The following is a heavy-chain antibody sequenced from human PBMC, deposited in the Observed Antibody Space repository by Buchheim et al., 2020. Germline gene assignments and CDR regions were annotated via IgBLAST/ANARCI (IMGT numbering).Heavy chain of an antibody. CDR3: AADCLNSNCLGS. CDR1: GLSLSSHW. Sequence: AQLAESGGGSVQPGGSLRLSCGGPGLSLSSHWMFWVRQAPGKGLEWVAHISPDGAEMYYLDSVKGRFSISRDNHRNSLVVQMNNLRGDDTAVYFCAADCLNSNCLGSWGQGTL. CDR2: ISPDGAEM. D-gene: IGHD2/OR15-2a*01. J-gene: IGHJ1*01. V-gene: IGHV3-7*03.